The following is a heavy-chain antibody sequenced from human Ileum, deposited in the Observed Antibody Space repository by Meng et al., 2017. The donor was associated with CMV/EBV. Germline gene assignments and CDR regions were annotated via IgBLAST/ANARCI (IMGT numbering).Heavy chain of an antibody. V-gene: IGHV4-34*01. CDR2: LHPSGIA. CDR3: SRGLDNHKIGVH. D-gene: IGHD2-2*03. Sequence: QVQLQQWGAGLLKPSETLSLTCTVYGGSFSDYYWTWIRQPPGKGLEWIAELHPSGIANYNPSLQSRVTISADMSNNQFSLKLTSVTAADTAVYYCSRGLDNHKIGVHWGPGALVPSPQ. CDR1: GGSFSDYY. J-gene: IGHJ4*02.